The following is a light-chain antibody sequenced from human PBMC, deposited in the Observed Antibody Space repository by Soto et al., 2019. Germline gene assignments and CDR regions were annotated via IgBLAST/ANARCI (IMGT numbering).Light chain of an antibody. CDR2: WTS. Sequence: DIAMTQSPDSLAVSLGERATINCKSSQSILYSYDNQNYLAWYQQKPGQPPKLLIYWTSNRESGVPERFSGSGSGTEFTLTISSLRAEDVAVYYCQQYYGNPPTFGQGTKLEIK. J-gene: IGKJ2*01. V-gene: IGKV4-1*01. CDR3: QQYYGNPPT. CDR1: QSILYSYDNQNY.